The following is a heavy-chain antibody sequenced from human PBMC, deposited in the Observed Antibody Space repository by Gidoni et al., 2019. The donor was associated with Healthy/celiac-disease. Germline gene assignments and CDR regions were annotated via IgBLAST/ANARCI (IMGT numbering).Heavy chain of an antibody. CDR2: IYYSGST. CDR3: ASPLRYYDILTGLEL. Sequence: QLQLQESGPGLVKPSETLSLTCTVSGGSISSSSYYWGWIRQPPGKGLEWIGSIYYSGSTYYNPSLKSRVTISVDTSKNQFSLKLSSVTAADTAVYYCASPLRYYDILTGLELWGQGTLVTVSS. CDR1: GGSISSSSYY. J-gene: IGHJ4*02. D-gene: IGHD3-9*01. V-gene: IGHV4-39*01.